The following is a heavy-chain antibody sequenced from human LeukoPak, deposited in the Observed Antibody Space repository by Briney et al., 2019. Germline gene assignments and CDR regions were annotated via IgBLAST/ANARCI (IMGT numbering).Heavy chain of an antibody. CDR2: IYYSGST. CDR3: VRHLSAGRPAFDI. J-gene: IGHJ3*02. CDR1: GGSINSYY. Sequence: SETLSLTCTVSGGSINSYYWSWLRQPPGKGLVWIGYIYYSGSTNYHPSLKSRVTISVDTSNNKFSLKLTSLTAADPAVYYCVRHLSAGRPAFDIWGQGTMVTVSS. D-gene: IGHD2-15*01. V-gene: IGHV4-59*08.